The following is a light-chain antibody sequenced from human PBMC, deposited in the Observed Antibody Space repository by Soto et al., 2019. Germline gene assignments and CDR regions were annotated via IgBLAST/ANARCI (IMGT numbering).Light chain of an antibody. J-gene: IGKJ1*01. Sequence: DIQMTQTPATLSAFAGDRVTVTCRASQSVSSWVAWYQEKPGRGPKLLIYDASTWQSGVTSRFIGSGSGTEFTLTITSLQPDDFATYYCQHYNTYSPGTFGQGTRVEVK. V-gene: IGKV1-5*01. CDR2: DAS. CDR1: QSVSSW. CDR3: QHYNTYSPGT.